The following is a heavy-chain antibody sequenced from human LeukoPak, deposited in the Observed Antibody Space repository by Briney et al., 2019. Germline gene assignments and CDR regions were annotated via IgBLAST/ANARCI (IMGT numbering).Heavy chain of an antibody. CDR2: IYYSGST. CDR3: ARRRYYDSTGYLE. CDR1: GGFISSSSCY. D-gene: IGHD3-22*01. V-gene: IGHV4-39*01. J-gene: IGHJ1*01. Sequence: SETLSLTCTISGGFISSSSCYWGWIRQPPGKGLEWIGDIYYSGSTYYNPAFKSRVSMSIDTSKNQFSLELRSVAAADTALYYCARRRYYDSTGYLEWGQGTLVTVTS.